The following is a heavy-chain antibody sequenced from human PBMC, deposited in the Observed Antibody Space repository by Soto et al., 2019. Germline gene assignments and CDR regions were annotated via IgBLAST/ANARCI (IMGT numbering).Heavy chain of an antibody. Sequence: EVQLVESGGGVVQPGGSLRLSCTASGFTFNTHWMHWVRQAPGKGLVWVSRIYFDGITTNYADSVKGRITVSRDNAKNTVHLHVTTLREEATAVYYCVRGIAMGLDYWGQGTLVTVSS. CDR2: IYFDGITT. D-gene: IGHD1-26*01. CDR1: GFTFNTHW. J-gene: IGHJ4*02. CDR3: VRGIAMGLDY. V-gene: IGHV3-74*01.